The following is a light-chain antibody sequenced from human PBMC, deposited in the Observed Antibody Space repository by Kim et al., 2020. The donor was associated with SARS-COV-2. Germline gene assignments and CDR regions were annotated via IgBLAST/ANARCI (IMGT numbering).Light chain of an antibody. J-gene: IGKJ4*01. Sequence: IVLTQSPGTLSLSPGERATLSCRASQSVSSNFLTWYQQKPGQAPRLLIYGASTRATGIPDRFSGSGSGTDFTLTINRLEPEDFAVYYCQQYGRSPLTFGGGTKVDIK. CDR3: QQYGRSPLT. CDR2: GAS. V-gene: IGKV3-20*01. CDR1: QSVSSNF.